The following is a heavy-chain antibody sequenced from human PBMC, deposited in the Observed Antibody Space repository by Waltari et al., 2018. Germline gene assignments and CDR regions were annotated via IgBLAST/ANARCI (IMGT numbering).Heavy chain of an antibody. D-gene: IGHD5-12*01. Sequence: QVQLVESGGGVVQPGRSLRLSCAASGFTFSSYGMPWVRQAPGKGLGGVAVIWYDGSNKYYADSVKGRFTISRDNSKNTLYLQMNSLRAEDTAVYYCARDVAIDGYFDYWGQGTLVTVSS. V-gene: IGHV3-33*01. J-gene: IGHJ4*02. CDR3: ARDVAIDGYFDY. CDR1: GFTFSSYG. CDR2: IWYDGSNK.